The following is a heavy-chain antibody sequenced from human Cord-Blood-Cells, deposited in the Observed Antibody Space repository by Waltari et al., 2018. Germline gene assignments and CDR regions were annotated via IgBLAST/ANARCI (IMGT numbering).Heavy chain of an antibody. D-gene: IGHD7-27*01. V-gene: IGHV4-31*03. CDR3: ARARTGDDAFDI. Sequence: QVQLQESGPGLVKPSQTLSLTCTVSGGSISSGGYYWSWIRQHPGKGLEWIGYIDYSGSTYYNQSLKSRVTISVDTSKNQFSLKLSSVTAADTAVYYCARARTGDDAFDIWGQGTMVTVSS. CDR2: IDYSGST. CDR1: GGSISSGGYY. J-gene: IGHJ3*02.